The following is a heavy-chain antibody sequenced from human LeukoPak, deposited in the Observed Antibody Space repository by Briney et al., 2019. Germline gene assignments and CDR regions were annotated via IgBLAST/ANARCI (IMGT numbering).Heavy chain of an antibody. J-gene: IGHJ4*02. CDR3: AKDLDGYSSGWYLT. V-gene: IGHV3-23*01. Sequence: PGGSLRLSCAASGFTFSSYAMSWVRQAPGKGLEWVSAISGSGGSTYYADSVKGRFTISRGNSKNTLYLQMNSLRAEDTAVYYCAKDLDGYSSGWYLTWGQGTLVTVSS. CDR1: GFTFSSYA. D-gene: IGHD6-19*01. CDR2: ISGSGGST.